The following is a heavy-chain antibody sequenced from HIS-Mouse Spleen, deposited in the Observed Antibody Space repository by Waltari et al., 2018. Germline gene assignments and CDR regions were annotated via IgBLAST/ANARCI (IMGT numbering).Heavy chain of an antibody. D-gene: IGHD6-13*01. CDR3: AREIPYSSSWYDWYFDL. J-gene: IGHJ2*01. CDR1: GGSISSSSYY. CDR2: SYYSGST. V-gene: IGHV4-39*07. Sequence: QLQLQESGPGLVKPSETLSLTCTVSGGSISSSSYYWGWIRQPPGKGLEWIGGSYYSGSTTDNPSLKGRVTIPVDTSKNQFSRKLRSVTAADTAVYYCAREIPYSSSWYDWYFDLWGRGTLVTVSS.